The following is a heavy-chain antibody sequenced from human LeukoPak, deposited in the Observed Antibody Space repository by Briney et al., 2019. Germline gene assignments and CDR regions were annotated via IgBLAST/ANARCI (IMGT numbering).Heavy chain of an antibody. CDR3: ARGLGYYYYMDV. CDR1: GFTFSSYA. V-gene: IGHV3-30*02. CDR2: IRYDGSNK. D-gene: IGHD7-27*01. J-gene: IGHJ6*03. Sequence: GGSLRLSCAASGFTFSSYAMSWVRQAPGKGLEWVAFIRYDGSNKYYADSVKGRFTISRDNSKNTLYLQMNSLRAEDTAVYYCARGLGYYYYMDVWGKGTTVTVSS.